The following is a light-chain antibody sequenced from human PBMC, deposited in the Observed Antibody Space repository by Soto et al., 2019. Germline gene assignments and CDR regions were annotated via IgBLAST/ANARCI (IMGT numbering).Light chain of an antibody. Sequence: DIQLTQSASFLSASVGDRVTITCRASQGISSYLAWYQQKPGKAPKLLIYAASTLQSGVPSRFSGSGSGTEFTLTISSLQPEDFATYYCQQLNSYPQFGGGTKVDIK. V-gene: IGKV1-9*01. CDR2: AAS. CDR1: QGISSY. CDR3: QQLNSYPQ. J-gene: IGKJ4*02.